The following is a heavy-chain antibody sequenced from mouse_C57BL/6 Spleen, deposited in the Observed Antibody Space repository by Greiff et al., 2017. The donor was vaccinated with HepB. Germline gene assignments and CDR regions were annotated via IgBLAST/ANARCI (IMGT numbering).Heavy chain of an antibody. CDR2: ISYDGSN. CDR3: ASGGYYAMDY. CDR1: GYSITSGYY. V-gene: IGHV3-6*01. Sequence: EVQLVESGPGLVKPSQSLSLTCSVTGYSITSGYYWNWIRQFPGNKLEWMGYISYDGSNNYNPSLKNRISITRDTSKNQFFLKLNSVTTEDTATYYCASGGYYAMDYWGQGTSVTVSS. J-gene: IGHJ4*01.